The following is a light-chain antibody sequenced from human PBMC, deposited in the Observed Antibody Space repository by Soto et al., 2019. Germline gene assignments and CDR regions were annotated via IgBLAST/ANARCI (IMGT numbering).Light chain of an antibody. CDR2: EVS. Sequence: QSALTQPASVSGSPGQSITISCTGTSSDVGAYNSVSWYQQYPGKAPKLMMYEVSNRPSGVSDRFSGSKSGNTASLTISGLQTGDEADYYGSSYRSSSTYVFGTGTKVTVL. CDR1: SSDVGAYNS. V-gene: IGLV2-14*01. CDR3: SSYRSSSTYV. J-gene: IGLJ1*01.